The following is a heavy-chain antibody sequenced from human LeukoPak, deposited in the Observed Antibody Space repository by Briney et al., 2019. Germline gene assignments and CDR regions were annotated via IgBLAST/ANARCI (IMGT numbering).Heavy chain of an antibody. V-gene: IGHV1-69*05. CDR1: GGTFSSYA. D-gene: IGHD5-24*01. Sequence: PGASVKVSCKASGGTFSSYAISWLRQAPGQGLEWMGGIIPIFGTANYAQKFQGRVTITTDESTSTAYMELSSLRSEDTAVYYCARQGTIDGYNYWFDPWGQGTLVTVSS. CDR3: ARQGTIDGYNYWFDP. CDR2: IIPIFGTA. J-gene: IGHJ5*02.